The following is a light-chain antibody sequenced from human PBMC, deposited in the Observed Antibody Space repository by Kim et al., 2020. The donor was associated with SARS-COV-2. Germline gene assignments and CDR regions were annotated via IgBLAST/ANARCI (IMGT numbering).Light chain of an antibody. CDR2: KDN. CDR3: QAWDSSTHNYV. V-gene: IGLV3-1*01. J-gene: IGLJ1*01. Sequence: GQTDDITCSRYKWGDKYVSWYKRKTGQSPVVVIYKDNQRPSGIPERFAGSNAGTTATMTIGGTQDMDEADYYCQAWDSSTHNYVFGAGTKVTVL. CDR1: KWGDKY.